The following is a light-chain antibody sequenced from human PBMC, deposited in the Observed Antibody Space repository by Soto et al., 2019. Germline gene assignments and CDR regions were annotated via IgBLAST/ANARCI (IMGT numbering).Light chain of an antibody. Sequence: QSALTQPASVSGSPGQSITISCTGTSSDVGGSSYVSWYQQRPGKAPKLMISEVSNRPSDISDRFSGSRSDNTASLTISGLQAEDEADYYCSSYSRSGSLYVFGTGTKLTVL. J-gene: IGLJ1*01. V-gene: IGLV2-14*01. CDR3: SSYSRSGSLYV. CDR2: EVS. CDR1: SSDVGGSSY.